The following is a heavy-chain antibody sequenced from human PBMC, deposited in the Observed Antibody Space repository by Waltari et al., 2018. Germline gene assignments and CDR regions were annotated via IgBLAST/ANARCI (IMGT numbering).Heavy chain of an antibody. CDR3: VIDGDYNLPAYDAFAI. D-gene: IGHD4-17*01. Sequence: QVQLTESGGGVVQPGGSRRMAGGAAGLTLRNLAMRCVRQAPAGGVAWVACIRVAGTTAYYEASVTGPFTVSRDNSENRGYLQMNSLRPEYTGVYHCVIDGDYNLPAYDAFAIWGPGTMVSV. CDR2: IRVAGTTA. CDR1: GLTLRNLA. V-gene: IGHV3-30*02. J-gene: IGHJ3*02.